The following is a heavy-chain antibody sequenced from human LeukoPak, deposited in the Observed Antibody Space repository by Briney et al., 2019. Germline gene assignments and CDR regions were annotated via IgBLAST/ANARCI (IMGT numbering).Heavy chain of an antibody. CDR3: ASLEEFDY. CDR1: GYTFTGYY. J-gene: IGHJ4*02. D-gene: IGHD1-1*01. Sequence: GASVKVSCKASGYTFTGYYMHWMRQAPGQGLEWMGSINPNTGGTNCAQKFQGRVTMTRDTSISTAYMELSRLTSDDTAVYYCASLEEFDYWGQGTLVTVSS. CDR2: INPNTGGT. V-gene: IGHV1-2*02.